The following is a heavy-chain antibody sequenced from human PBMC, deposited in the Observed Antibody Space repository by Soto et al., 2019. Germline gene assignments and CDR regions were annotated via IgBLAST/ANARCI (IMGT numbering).Heavy chain of an antibody. CDR3: AAGDDSSGYYYFGY. CDR1: GGTFSSYA. D-gene: IGHD3-22*01. J-gene: IGHJ4*02. V-gene: IGHV1-69*01. CDR2: IIPIFGTA. Sequence: QVQLVQSGAEVKKPGSSVKVSCKASGGTFSSYAISWVRQAPGQGLEWMGGIIPIFGTANYAQKFQGRVTITADESTSTAYMELSSVRSEDTAVYYCAAGDDSSGYYYFGYWGQGTLVTVSS.